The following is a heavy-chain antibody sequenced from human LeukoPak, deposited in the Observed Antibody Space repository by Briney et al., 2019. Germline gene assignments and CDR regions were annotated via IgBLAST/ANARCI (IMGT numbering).Heavy chain of an antibody. J-gene: IGHJ6*02. CDR2: INSDGSST. CDR3: ARGGPYSSSWAYYYYGMDV. CDR1: GFTFSSYW. D-gene: IGHD6-13*01. V-gene: IGHV3-74*01. Sequence: PGGSLRLSCAASGFTFSSYWMHWVRQAPGKGLVWVSRINSDGSSTSYADSVKGRFTISRDNAKNTLYLQMNSLRAEDTAVYYCARGGPYSSSWAYYYYGMDVWGQGTTVTVSS.